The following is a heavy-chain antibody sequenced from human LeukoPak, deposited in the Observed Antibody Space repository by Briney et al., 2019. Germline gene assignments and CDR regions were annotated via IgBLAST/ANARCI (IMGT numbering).Heavy chain of an antibody. V-gene: IGHV3-48*04. Sequence: GGSLRLSCAASGFTFSSYSMNWVRQAPGKGLEWVSYISSGSSTIYYADSVKGRFTISRDNAKNSLYLQMNSLRAEDTAVYYCARGGRYFDHWGQGTLVTVSS. CDR1: GFTFSSYS. J-gene: IGHJ4*02. CDR2: ISSGSSTI. CDR3: ARGGRYFDH.